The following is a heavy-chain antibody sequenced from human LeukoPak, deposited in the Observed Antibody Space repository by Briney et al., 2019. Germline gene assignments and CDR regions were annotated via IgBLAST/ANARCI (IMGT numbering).Heavy chain of an antibody. J-gene: IGHJ4*02. Sequence: PGGSLRLSCAASGSTFNDYGMHWVRQAPGKGLEWVAFIRSDGYKCYAGSVKGRFSVSRDNSKNTVFLQMNSLRAEDTAVYYCARDYNWGVDYWGQGTLVTVTS. D-gene: IGHD7-27*01. V-gene: IGHV3-30*02. CDR1: GSTFNDYG. CDR3: ARDYNWGVDY. CDR2: IRSDGYK.